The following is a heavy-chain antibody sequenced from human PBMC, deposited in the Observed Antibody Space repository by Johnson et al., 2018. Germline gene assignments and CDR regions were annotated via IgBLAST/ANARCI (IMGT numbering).Heavy chain of an antibody. V-gene: IGHV3-7*01. CDR3: ARVVYGDYPLFSYYMDV. CDR1: GFSFSDYW. Sequence: VQLVQSGGDLVQPGGSLRLSCAAFGFSFSDYWMTWVRQVAGKGLEWVANIKQDGSEAYYGDSAQGRFTISRDNAKNSQYLKMSSLRAEDTAVYYCARVVYGDYPLFSYYMDVWGIGTTVTVSS. J-gene: IGHJ6*03. D-gene: IGHD4-17*01. CDR2: IKQDGSEA.